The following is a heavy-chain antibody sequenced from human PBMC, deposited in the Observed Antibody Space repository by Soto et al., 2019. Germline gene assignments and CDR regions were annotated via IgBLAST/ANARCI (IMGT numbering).Heavy chain of an antibody. CDR3: ARVYCSGGSCYSIDY. CDR1: GYTFTRSG. Sequence: ASVKVSCKASGYTFTRSGISWVRQAPGQGLEWMGLISTYNGDTNYAQTFQGRVTMTRDTSTSTVYMELSSLRSEDTAVYYCARVYCSGGSCYSIDYWGQGTLVTVSS. V-gene: IGHV1-18*01. D-gene: IGHD2-15*01. J-gene: IGHJ4*02. CDR2: ISTYNGDT.